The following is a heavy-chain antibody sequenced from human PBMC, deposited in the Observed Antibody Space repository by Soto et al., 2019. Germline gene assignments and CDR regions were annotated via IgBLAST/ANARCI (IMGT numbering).Heavy chain of an antibody. Sequence: ETLSLTCAVYGGSFSGYYWSWIRQPPGKGLEWIGEINHSGSTNYNPSLKSRVTISEDTSKNQFSLKLSSVTAADTAVYYCASLSAPDGDFDYWGQGTLVTVSS. CDR1: GGSFSGYY. CDR2: INHSGST. V-gene: IGHV4-34*01. CDR3: ASLSAPDGDFDY. D-gene: IGHD3-16*02. J-gene: IGHJ4*02.